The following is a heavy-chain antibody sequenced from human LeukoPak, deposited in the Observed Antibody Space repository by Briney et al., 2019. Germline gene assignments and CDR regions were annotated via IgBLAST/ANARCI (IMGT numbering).Heavy chain of an antibody. CDR3: AREPDCRSTSCYQYFQH. J-gene: IGHJ1*01. CDR1: GFTFSSCP. V-gene: IGHV3-30*01. CDR2: ISYDERYK. Sequence: GGSLRLSCAASGFTFSSCPMHWVRQAPGKGLEWVALISYDERYKYYADSVKGRFTISRDNSKNTLYLQMNSLRPEDTAVYYCAREPDCRSTSCYQYFQHWGQGTLVTVSS. D-gene: IGHD2-2*01.